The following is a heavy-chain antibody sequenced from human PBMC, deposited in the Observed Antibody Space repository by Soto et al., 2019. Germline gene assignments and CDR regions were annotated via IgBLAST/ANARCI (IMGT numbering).Heavy chain of an antibody. CDR2: FDPSGVAT. CDR1: GYTFTSYC. V-gene: IGHV1-46*01. Sequence: QVQLLQSGAEVKKPGASVKVSCKASGYTFTSYCIHWVRQAPGQGLEWMGVFDPSGVATNSAQKFQGRLTMTRDTYTSTVYMDLTSLGSDDTALYCCARVSRGAFDSWGQGPLVTASS. CDR3: ARVSRGAFDS. J-gene: IGHJ3*02.